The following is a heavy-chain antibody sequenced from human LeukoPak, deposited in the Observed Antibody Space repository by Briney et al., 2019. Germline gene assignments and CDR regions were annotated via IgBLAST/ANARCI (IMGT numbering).Heavy chain of an antibody. CDR1: GFTFSSYW. CDR3: ARGPDRSHFDY. V-gene: IGHV3-74*01. CDR2: INSDGSST. Sequence: GGSLRLSCAASGFTFSSYWMHWVRQAPGKGLVWVSRINSDGSSTSYADSVKGRFTISRDNAKNTLYLQMNSLRAEDTAVYYCARGPDRSHFDYWGQGTLVTVSS. J-gene: IGHJ4*02.